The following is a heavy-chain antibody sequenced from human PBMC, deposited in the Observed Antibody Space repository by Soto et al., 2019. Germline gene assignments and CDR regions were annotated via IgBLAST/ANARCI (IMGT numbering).Heavy chain of an antibody. V-gene: IGHV3-53*01. D-gene: IGHD6-19*01. Sequence: GGSLRLSCAASGFTVSSNYMSWVRQAPGKGLEWVSVIYSGGSTYYADSVKGRFTISRDNSKNTLYLQMNSLRAEDTAVYYCARGEAVAGHTSGAFDIWGQGTMVTVSS. CDR1: GFTVSSNY. CDR3: ARGEAVAGHTSGAFDI. J-gene: IGHJ3*02. CDR2: IYSGGST.